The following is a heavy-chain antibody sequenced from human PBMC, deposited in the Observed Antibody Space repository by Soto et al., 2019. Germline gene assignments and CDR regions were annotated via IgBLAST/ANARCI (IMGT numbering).Heavy chain of an antibody. D-gene: IGHD3-22*01. CDR2: IYPGDSDT. CDR3: ARLYHFDTSARSTGDFDS. J-gene: IGHJ4*02. CDR1: GYSFPSYW. V-gene: IGHV5-51*01. Sequence: PXESLTISRKGSGYSFPSYWIGWVRQMPGKGLEWMGIIYPGDSDTRYSPSFQGQVTISADKSIGTAYLQWSSLKASDTAIYYCARLYHFDTSARSTGDFDSRGQGTPVTVSS.